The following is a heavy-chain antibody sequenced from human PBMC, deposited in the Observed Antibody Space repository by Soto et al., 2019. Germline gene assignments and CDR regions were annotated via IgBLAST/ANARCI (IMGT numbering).Heavy chain of an antibody. CDR3: ARGLRYGSGIHPYYYYYGMDV. CDR2: INHSGST. J-gene: IGHJ6*02. V-gene: IGHV4-34*01. CDR1: GGSFSGYY. D-gene: IGHD3-10*01. Sequence: QVQLQQWGAGLLKPSETLSLTCAVYGGSFSGYYWSWIRQPPGKGLEWIGEINHSGSTNYNPSLKSRVTISVDTSKNQFSLKLSSVTAADTAVYYCARGLRYGSGIHPYYYYYGMDVWGQGTTVTVSS.